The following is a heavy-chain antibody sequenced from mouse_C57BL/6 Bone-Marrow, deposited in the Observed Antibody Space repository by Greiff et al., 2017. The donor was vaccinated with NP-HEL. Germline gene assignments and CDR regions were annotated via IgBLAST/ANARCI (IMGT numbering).Heavy chain of an antibody. V-gene: IGHV1-7*01. D-gene: IGHD2-1*01. Sequence: QVQLQQSGAELAKPGASVKLSCKASGYTFTSYWMHWVKQRPGQGLEWIGYLNPSSGYTKYNQKFKDKATLTADKSSSTAYMQLSSLTYEDSAVYYCAKGVYGNSFAYWGQGTLVTVSA. J-gene: IGHJ3*01. CDR1: GYTFTSYW. CDR2: LNPSSGYT. CDR3: AKGVYGNSFAY.